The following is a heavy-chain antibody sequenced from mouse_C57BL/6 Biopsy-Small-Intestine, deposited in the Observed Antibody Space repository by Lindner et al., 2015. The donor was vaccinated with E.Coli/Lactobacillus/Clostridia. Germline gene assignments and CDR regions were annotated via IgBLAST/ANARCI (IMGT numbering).Heavy chain of an antibody. CDR2: IYPGDGDT. CDR3: ARRFMSYSFDY. J-gene: IGHJ2*01. V-gene: IGHV1-82*01. CDR1: GYAFSSSW. Sequence: VQLQESGPELVKPGASVKISCKASGYAFSSSWMNWVKQRPGKGLEWIGRIYPGDGDTNYNGKFKGKATLTADKSSSTAYTQLSSLTTEDSAIYYCARRFMSYSFDYWGQGTTLTVSS. D-gene: IGHD1-1*01.